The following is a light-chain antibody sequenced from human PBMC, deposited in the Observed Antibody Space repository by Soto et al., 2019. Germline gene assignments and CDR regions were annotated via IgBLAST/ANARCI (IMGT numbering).Light chain of an antibody. CDR1: QSVSSPY. CDR3: QQYGSSGT. V-gene: IGKV3-20*01. J-gene: IGKJ1*01. Sequence: EIVLTQSPGTLSLSPGERATLSCRATQSVSSPYLACYQQKPGQAPRLLIYGASSSATGIPDRFSGSGAGTDFTLTISRLEPEDFAVYYCQQYGSSGTFGQGTKVDI. CDR2: GAS.